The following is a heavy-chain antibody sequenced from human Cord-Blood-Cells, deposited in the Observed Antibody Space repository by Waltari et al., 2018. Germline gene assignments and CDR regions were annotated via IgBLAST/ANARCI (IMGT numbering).Heavy chain of an antibody. Sequence: QVQLQQWGAGLLKPSETLSLTCAVYGGSFSGYYWSWIRRPPGTGLEWIGEINHSGSTNSNPSLKSRVTISVDTSKNQFSLKLSSVTAADTAVYYCASASGFFLEWLLFDYWGQGTLVTVSS. D-gene: IGHD3-3*01. CDR3: ASASGFFLEWLLFDY. CDR1: GGSFSGYY. J-gene: IGHJ4*02. CDR2: INHSGST. V-gene: IGHV4-34*01.